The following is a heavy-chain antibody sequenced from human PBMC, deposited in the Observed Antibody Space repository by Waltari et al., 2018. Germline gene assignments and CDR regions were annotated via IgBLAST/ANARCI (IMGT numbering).Heavy chain of an antibody. J-gene: IGHJ5*02. CDR3: ARSLSSNWNWNGGRWFDP. D-gene: IGHD1-1*01. Sequence: EVQLVESGGGLIQPGGSLRLSCAASGFTVSSNYMSWVRQAPGKGLEWVSVIYSGGSTYYADSVKGRFTISRDNSKNTLYLQMNSLRAEDTAVYYCARSLSSNWNWNGGRWFDPWGQGTLVTVSS. CDR2: IYSGGST. CDR1: GFTVSSNY. V-gene: IGHV3-53*01.